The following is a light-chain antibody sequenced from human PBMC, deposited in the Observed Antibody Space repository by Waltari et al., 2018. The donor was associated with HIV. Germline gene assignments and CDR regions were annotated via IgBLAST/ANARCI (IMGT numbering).Light chain of an antibody. CDR1: SGHSSYV. CDR3: QTWGTGIVV. V-gene: IGLV4-69*01. Sequence: QLVLTQSPSPSASLGAPVKLTCTLSSGHSSYVIAWHQQQPKKGPRYLMKLNSDGSHFKGDGIPDRFSGSSSGAERYLTISSLQSEDEADYYCQTWGTGIVVFGGGTKLTVL. CDR2: LNSDGSH. J-gene: IGLJ2*01.